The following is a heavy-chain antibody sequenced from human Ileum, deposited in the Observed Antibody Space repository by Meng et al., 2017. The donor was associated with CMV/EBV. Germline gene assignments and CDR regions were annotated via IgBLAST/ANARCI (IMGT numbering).Heavy chain of an antibody. Sequence: GESLKISCAASGFTFSSRWMSWVRQAPGKGLEWVANIKQDGSEKYYVDSVKGRFTISRDNAKNSLYLQMNSLGAEDTAVYYCARSYYDSSGDIDCWGQGILVTVSS. CDR2: IKQDGSEK. D-gene: IGHD3-22*01. CDR1: GFTFSSRW. V-gene: IGHV3-7*01. CDR3: ARSYYDSSGDIDC. J-gene: IGHJ4*02.